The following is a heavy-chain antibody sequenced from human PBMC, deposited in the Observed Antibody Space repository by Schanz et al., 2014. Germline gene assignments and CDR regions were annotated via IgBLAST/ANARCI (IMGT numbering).Heavy chain of an antibody. V-gene: IGHV3-23*03. CDR2: IYSGIGA. CDR3: ASPSGYSDYGTYFDF. CDR1: GFTFSTYA. D-gene: IGHD5-12*01. Sequence: EVQLLDSGGGLVQPGGSLRLSCAASGFTFSTYAMSWVRQAPGKGLEWVSVIYSGIGAYYADSVKGRFTISRDNSRNTLYLQMNSLRTEDTAVYYCASPSGYSDYGTYFDFWGQGTLVTVSS. J-gene: IGHJ4*02.